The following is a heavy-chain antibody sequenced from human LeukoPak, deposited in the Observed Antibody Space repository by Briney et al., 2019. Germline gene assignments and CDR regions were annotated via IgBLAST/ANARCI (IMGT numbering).Heavy chain of an antibody. CDR3: ARDVSRGYMDY. CDR2: ISVSSGTT. CDR1: GYTFSDYG. V-gene: IGHV1-18*01. Sequence: ASVKVSCKASGYTFSDYGVTWVRQAPGQGLEWMGWISVSSGTTTYAEVFQGRLTLTTDASTNTAFMDLTRLTSDDTAGYYCARDVSRGYMDYWGQGSLVTVAS. J-gene: IGHJ4*02.